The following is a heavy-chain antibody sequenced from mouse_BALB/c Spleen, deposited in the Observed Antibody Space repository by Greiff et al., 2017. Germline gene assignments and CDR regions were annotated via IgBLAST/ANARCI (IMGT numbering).Heavy chain of an antibody. V-gene: IGHV1-7*01. Sequence: QVQLKQSGAELAKPGASVKMSCKASGYTFTSYWMHWVKQRPGQGLEWIGYINPSSGYTNYNQKFKDKATLTVDKSSSTAYMQLSSPTSEDSAVYYCTRDYGLDYWGQGTTLTVSS. CDR1: GYTFTSYW. D-gene: IGHD1-1*01. CDR3: TRDYGLDY. CDR2: INPSSGYT. J-gene: IGHJ2*01.